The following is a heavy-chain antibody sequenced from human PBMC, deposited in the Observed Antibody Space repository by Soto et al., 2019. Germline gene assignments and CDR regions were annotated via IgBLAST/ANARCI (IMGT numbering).Heavy chain of an antibody. CDR2: INHSGST. Sequence: SETRSLTCAVYGGSFSGYYWSWIRQPPGKGLEWIGEINHSGSTNYNPSLKSRVTISVDTSKNQFSLKLSSVTAADTAVYYCARGLRFLDRFDYWGQGTLVTVSS. V-gene: IGHV4-34*01. CDR3: ARGLRFLDRFDY. J-gene: IGHJ4*02. D-gene: IGHD3-3*01. CDR1: GGSFSGYY.